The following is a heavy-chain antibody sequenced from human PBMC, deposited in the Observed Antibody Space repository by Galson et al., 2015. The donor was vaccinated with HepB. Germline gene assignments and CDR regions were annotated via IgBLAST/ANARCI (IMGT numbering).Heavy chain of an antibody. Sequence: SLRLSCAASGFTFSGYSMNWVRQAPGKGLEWVSSVGGNSKSIYYADSVRGRFTISRDNAKGSLYLQMNSLRAEDTAVYYCARESAEAFDYWGQETLVTVSS. J-gene: IGHJ4*02. V-gene: IGHV3-21*01. CDR1: GFTFSGYS. CDR2: VGGNSKSI. CDR3: ARESAEAFDY.